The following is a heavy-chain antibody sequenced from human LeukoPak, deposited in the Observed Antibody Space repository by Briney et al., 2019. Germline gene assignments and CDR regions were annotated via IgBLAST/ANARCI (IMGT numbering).Heavy chain of an antibody. D-gene: IGHD3-10*01. CDR2: INPSGGST. Sequence: ASVKVSCKASGYTFTSYYMHWVRQAPGQGLEWMGIINPSGGSTSYAQKFQGRVTMTRDMSTSTVYMELSSLRSEDTAVYYCARIYYGSGSAKNWFDPWGQGTLVTVSS. J-gene: IGHJ5*02. V-gene: IGHV1-46*01. CDR1: GYTFTSYY. CDR3: ARIYYGSGSAKNWFDP.